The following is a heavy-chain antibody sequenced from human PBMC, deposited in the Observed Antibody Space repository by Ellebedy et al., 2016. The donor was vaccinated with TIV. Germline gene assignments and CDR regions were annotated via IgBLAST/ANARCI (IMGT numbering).Heavy chain of an antibody. CDR2: IKRDGSEK. CDR3: ARDFGHSGYDLLDY. Sequence: GGSLRLSCTDSGFTLSSYWMIWVRQAPGKGLEWVANIKRDGSEKYYVDSVKGRFTISRDNAKNSLYLQMNSLRAEDTAVYYCARDFGHSGYDLLDYWGQGTLVTVSS. CDR1: GFTLSSYW. J-gene: IGHJ4*02. V-gene: IGHV3-7*01. D-gene: IGHD5-12*01.